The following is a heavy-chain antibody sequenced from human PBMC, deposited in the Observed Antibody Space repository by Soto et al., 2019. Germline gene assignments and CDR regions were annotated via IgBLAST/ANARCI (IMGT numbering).Heavy chain of an antibody. J-gene: IGHJ6*02. CDR2: IWYDGSNK. CDR1: GFTFSSYG. CDR3: ARDLGSSSSFSNYYYYGMDV. Sequence: PGGPLRLSCAASGFTFSSYGMHWVRQAPGKGLEWVAVIWYDGSNKYYADSVKGRFTISRDNSKNTLYLQMNSLRAEDTAVYYCARDLGSSSSFSNYYYYGMDVWGQGTTVTVSS. D-gene: IGHD6-6*01. V-gene: IGHV3-33*01.